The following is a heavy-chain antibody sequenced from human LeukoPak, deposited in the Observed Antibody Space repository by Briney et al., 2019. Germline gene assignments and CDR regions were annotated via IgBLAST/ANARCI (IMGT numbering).Heavy chain of an antibody. Sequence: SETLSLTCTVSGGSISSYYWSWIRQPPGKGLEWIGYIYYSGSTNYNPSLKSRVTISVDTSKNQFSLKLSSVTAADTAVYYCARGKAYGSGSYYKQLFDYWGQGTLVTVSS. V-gene: IGHV4-59*12. CDR1: GGSISSYY. D-gene: IGHD3-10*01. CDR2: IYYSGST. CDR3: ARGKAYGSGSYYKQLFDY. J-gene: IGHJ4*02.